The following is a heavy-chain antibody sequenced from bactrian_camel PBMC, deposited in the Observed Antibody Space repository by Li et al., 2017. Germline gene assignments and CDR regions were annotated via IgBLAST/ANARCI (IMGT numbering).Heavy chain of an antibody. D-gene: IGHD1*01. CDR1: GFTFDDSD. Sequence: HVQLVESGGGLVQPGGSLRLSCVVSGFTFDDSDMALYRQGPGNQCELVSTISSDGTTYYASSVKGRFTISQDGAKNTVYLEMNSLKPEDTAMYFCAADRRLRAIVVGPCDPRPSNFPYWGQGTQVTVS. CDR3: AADRRLRAIVVGPCDPRPSNFPY. J-gene: IGHJ4*01. V-gene: IGHV3S53*01. CDR2: ISSDGTT.